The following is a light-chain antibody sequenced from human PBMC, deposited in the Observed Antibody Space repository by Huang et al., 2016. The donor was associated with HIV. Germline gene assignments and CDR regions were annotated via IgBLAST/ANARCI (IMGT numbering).Light chain of an antibody. CDR3: QQYDSSQGIS. Sequence: EIVLTQSPDTLSLSPGERATVSCRVSQTIKNIYLAWYQQKPRQGPRLLIYGASSRATDIPDRFGGSGSVTDFTLTINRLEPEDFAGYYCQQYDSSQGISFGQGTRLEMK. CDR2: GAS. V-gene: IGKV3-20*01. CDR1: QTIKNIY. J-gene: IGKJ5*01.